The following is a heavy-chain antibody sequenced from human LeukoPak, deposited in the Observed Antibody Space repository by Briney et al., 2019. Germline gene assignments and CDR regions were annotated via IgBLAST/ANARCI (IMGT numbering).Heavy chain of an antibody. Sequence: GGSLRLSCAASGFTFSSSGMHWVRQAPGKGLEWVAVISYDGSNKYYADSVKGRFTISRDNAKNSLYLQMNSLRAEDTAVYYCARELYGSGSYMGPDYWGQGTLVTVSS. CDR2: ISYDGSNK. D-gene: IGHD3-10*01. V-gene: IGHV3-30*03. CDR1: GFTFSSSG. J-gene: IGHJ4*02. CDR3: ARELYGSGSYMGPDY.